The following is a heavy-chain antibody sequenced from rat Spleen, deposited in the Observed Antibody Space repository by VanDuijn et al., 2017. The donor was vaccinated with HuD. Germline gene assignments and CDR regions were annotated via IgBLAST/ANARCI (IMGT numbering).Heavy chain of an antibody. CDR3: SPLPGHNLDY. D-gene: IGHD1-4*01. CDR2: ISNAGDT. J-gene: IGHJ2*01. V-gene: IGHV5-31*01. Sequence: EVQPVESGGGRVQPGRSLKLSCVAPGITFQHYWITWIPPAPGKGLEWVASISNAGDTYYPDSVKGRFSISRENAKSTTYLHMNSLRSEDTATYYCSPLPGHNLDYWGQGVMVTASS. CDR1: GITFQHYW.